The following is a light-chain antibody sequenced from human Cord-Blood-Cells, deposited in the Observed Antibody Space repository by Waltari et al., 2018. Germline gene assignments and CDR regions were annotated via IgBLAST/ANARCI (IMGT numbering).Light chain of an antibody. V-gene: IGKV3-15*01. Sequence: EIVMTQSPATLSVSPGERATLTCRASQSVSGNLAWYQQKPGQAPRLLIYGASTRATGIPARFSGSGSGTEFTLTISSLQSEDFAVYYCQQYNNWPLTFGGGTKVEIK. CDR3: QQYNNWPLT. J-gene: IGKJ4*01. CDR1: QSVSGN. CDR2: GAS.